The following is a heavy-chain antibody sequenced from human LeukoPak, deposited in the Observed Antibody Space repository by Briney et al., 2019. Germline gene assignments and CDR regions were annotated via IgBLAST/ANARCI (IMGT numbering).Heavy chain of an antibody. CDR3: ASRAREYYYDSSGYDAFDI. CDR1: GYTFTSYY. V-gene: IGHV1-46*01. CDR2: INPSGGST. D-gene: IGHD3-22*01. Sequence: GASVKVSCKASGYTFTSYYMHWVRQAPGQGLEWMGIINPSGGSTSYAQKFQGRVTMTRDTSTSTVYKELSSLRSEDTAVYYCASRAREYYYDSSGYDAFDIWGQGTMVTVSS. J-gene: IGHJ3*02.